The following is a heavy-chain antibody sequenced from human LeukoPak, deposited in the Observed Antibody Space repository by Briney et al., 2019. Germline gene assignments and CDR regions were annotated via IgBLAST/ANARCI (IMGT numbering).Heavy chain of an antibody. V-gene: IGHV3-30*04. CDR1: GFTFSSYA. D-gene: IGHD6-25*01. CDR2: ISYDGSNK. J-gene: IGHJ4*02. CDR3: ARGAAPDY. Sequence: GGSLRLTCAASGFTFSSYAMHWVRQAPGKGLEWVAVISYDGSNKYYADSVKGRFTISRDNSKNTLYLQMNSLRAEDTAVYYCARGAAPDYWGQGTLVTVSS.